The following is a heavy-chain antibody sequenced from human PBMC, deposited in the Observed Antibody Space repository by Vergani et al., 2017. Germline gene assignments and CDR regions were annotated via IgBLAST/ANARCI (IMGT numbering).Heavy chain of an antibody. CDR1: GGSISSGGYY. CDR2: IYYSGST. D-gene: IGHD2-2*01. V-gene: IGHV4-31*03. Sequence: QVQLQESGPGLVKPSQTLSLTCTVSGGSISSGGYYWSWIRQHPGKGLEWIGYIYYSGSTYYNPSLKSRVTISVDTSKNQFSLKLSSVTAADTAVYYSARGVVPAAAIRYGLGYFDLWGRGTLVTVSS. J-gene: IGHJ2*01. CDR3: ARGVVPAAAIRYGLGYFDL.